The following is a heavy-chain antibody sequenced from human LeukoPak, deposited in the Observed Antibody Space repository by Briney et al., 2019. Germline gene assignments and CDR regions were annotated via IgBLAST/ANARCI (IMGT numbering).Heavy chain of an antibody. CDR1: GFSFSSYT. J-gene: IGHJ4*02. Sequence: GGSLRLSRAASGFSFSSYTMNWVRQAPGKGLEWVPIISSSSSYIYYVDSVKGRFTISRDNAKNALYLQMNSLRVEDTAVYYCARDGRCGGDCYASWGQGTLVTVSS. V-gene: IGHV3-21*01. CDR2: ISSSSSYI. D-gene: IGHD2-21*02. CDR3: ARDGRCGGDCYAS.